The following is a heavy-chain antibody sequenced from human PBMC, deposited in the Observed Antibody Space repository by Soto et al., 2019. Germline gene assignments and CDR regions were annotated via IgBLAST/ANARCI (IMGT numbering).Heavy chain of an antibody. J-gene: IGHJ1*01. V-gene: IGHV1-24*01. CDR1: GYTLTELS. D-gene: IGHD6-25*01. CDR2: FDPEDGET. Sequence: GASVKVSCKASGYTLTELSMHWVRQAPGKGLEWMGGFDPEDGETIYAQKFQGRVTMTEDTSTDTAYMELSSLRSEDTAVYYCASPAVKSLLAAYQHWGQGTLVTVSS. CDR3: ASPAVKSLLAAYQH.